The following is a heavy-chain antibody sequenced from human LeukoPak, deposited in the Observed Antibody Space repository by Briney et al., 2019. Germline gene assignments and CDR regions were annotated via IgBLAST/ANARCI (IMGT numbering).Heavy chain of an antibody. V-gene: IGHV3-7*01. J-gene: IGHJ4*02. CDR1: GFTFSSYW. Sequence: PGGSLRLSCAASGFTFSSYWMSWVRQAPGKGLEWVANIKQDGSDKYYVDSVKGRFTISRDNAKNTLYLQMNSLRAEDTAVYYCARDGDSSGWYTNFDYWGQGTLVTVSS. CDR2: IKQDGSDK. CDR3: ARDGDSSGWYTNFDY. D-gene: IGHD6-19*01.